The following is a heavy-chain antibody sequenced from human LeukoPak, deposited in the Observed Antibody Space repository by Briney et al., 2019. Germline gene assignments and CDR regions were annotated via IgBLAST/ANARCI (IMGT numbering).Heavy chain of an antibody. V-gene: IGHV1-46*01. CDR3: ARDPLDCSGGSCYHLFDY. D-gene: IGHD2-15*01. CDR1: GYTFTSYY. CDR2: INPSGGST. Sequence: ASVKVSCKASGYTFTSYYMHWVRQAPGQGLEWMGIINPSGGSTSYAQKFQGRVTMTRDMSTSTVYMELSSLRSEDTAVYYCARDPLDCSGGSCYHLFDYWGQGTLVTVSS. J-gene: IGHJ4*02.